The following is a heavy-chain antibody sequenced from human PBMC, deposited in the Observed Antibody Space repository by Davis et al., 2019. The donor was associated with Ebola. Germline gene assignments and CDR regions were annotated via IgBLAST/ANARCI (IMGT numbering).Heavy chain of an antibody. CDR2: IKQDGSEK. V-gene: IGHV3-7*01. Sequence: GESLKISCAASGFTFSSYWMSWVRQAPGKGLEWVANIKQDGSEKYYVDSVKGRFTISRDNAKNSLYLQMNSLRAEDTAVYYCAKGGNLDYWGQGTLVTVSS. CDR1: GFTFSSYW. J-gene: IGHJ4*02. CDR3: AKGGNLDY. D-gene: IGHD4-23*01.